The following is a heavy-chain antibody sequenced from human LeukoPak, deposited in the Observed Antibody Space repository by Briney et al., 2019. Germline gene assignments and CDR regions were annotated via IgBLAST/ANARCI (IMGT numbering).Heavy chain of an antibody. CDR3: ARGRGRGWHIYYYYMDV. CDR1: GYTFTSYD. D-gene: IGHD6-19*01. V-gene: IGHV1-8*01. J-gene: IGHJ6*03. CDR2: MNPNSGNT. Sequence: ASVKVSCKASGYTFTSYDINWVRQATGQGLEWMGWMNPNSGNTGYAQKFQGRVTMTRNTSISTAYMELSSLRSEDTAVYYCARGRGRGWHIYYYYMDVWGKGTTVTISS.